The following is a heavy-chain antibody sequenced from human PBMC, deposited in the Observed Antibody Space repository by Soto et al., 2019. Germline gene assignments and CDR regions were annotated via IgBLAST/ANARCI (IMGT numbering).Heavy chain of an antibody. Sequence: EVQLVESGGGLVQPGGSLRLSCAASGFTFSSYSMNWVRQAPAKGLEWVSYISKSSTTILYADSVKGRFTISRDHAKNSLYLQMNSLRDEDTAVYYCARDANDYGYYFDSWGQGTLVTVSS. V-gene: IGHV3-48*02. CDR1: GFTFSSYS. CDR3: ARDANDYGYYFDS. D-gene: IGHD4-17*01. CDR2: ISKSSTTI. J-gene: IGHJ4*02.